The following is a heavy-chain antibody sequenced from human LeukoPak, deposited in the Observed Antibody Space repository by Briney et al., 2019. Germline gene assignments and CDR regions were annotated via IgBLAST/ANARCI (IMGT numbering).Heavy chain of an antibody. Sequence: TSETLSLTCTVSGVSISSYYWNWIRQPAGKGLEWIGRFYTSGITNYNYNPSLKSRVTMSVDTSKNQFSLKLSSVTAADTALYFCARSPPNINSFDYWGQGTLVTVSS. CDR2: FYTSGITNY. CDR3: ARSPPNINSFDY. V-gene: IGHV4-4*07. CDR1: GVSISSYY. D-gene: IGHD3-10*02. J-gene: IGHJ4*02.